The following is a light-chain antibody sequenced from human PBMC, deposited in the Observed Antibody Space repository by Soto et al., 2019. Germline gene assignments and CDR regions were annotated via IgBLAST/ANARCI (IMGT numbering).Light chain of an antibody. Sequence: DIQMTQSPSSLSASVGDRVTITCRASQSITTYLNWYRQKPGGAPELLIYAASSLQGGVPSRVTGGGSGTEFTLTISSLQPEDFATYFCQQTDRTPWTFGQGTKVEIK. V-gene: IGKV1-39*01. J-gene: IGKJ1*01. CDR1: QSITTY. CDR3: QQTDRTPWT. CDR2: AAS.